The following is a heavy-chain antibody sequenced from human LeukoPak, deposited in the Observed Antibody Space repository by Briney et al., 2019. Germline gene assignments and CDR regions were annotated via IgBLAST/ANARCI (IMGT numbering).Heavy chain of an antibody. J-gene: IGHJ4*02. Sequence: SETLSLXCTVSGGSISSYYWSWIRQPAGKGLEWIGRIYTSGSTNYNPSLKSRVTMSVDTSKNQFSLKLSSVTAADTAVYYCARASYYDILTGYYDQYYFDYWGQGTLVTVSS. CDR1: GGSISSYY. CDR3: ARASYYDILTGYYDQYYFDY. V-gene: IGHV4-4*07. D-gene: IGHD3-9*01. CDR2: IYTSGST.